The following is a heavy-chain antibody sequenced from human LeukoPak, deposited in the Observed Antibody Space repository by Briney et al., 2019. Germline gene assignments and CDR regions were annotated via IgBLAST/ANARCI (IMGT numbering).Heavy chain of an antibody. V-gene: IGHV3-74*01. Sequence: GGSLRLSCVASGFTFSSNWMHWVRQGPGKGLVWVSRINSDGSETRHADSVKGRFTISRDNAKNTLYLQMNTLSAEDTAVYYCARLREGLLAYSFDIWGQGTMVTVSS. CDR2: INSDGSET. D-gene: IGHD1-26*01. CDR1: GFTFSSNW. J-gene: IGHJ3*02. CDR3: ARLREGLLAYSFDI.